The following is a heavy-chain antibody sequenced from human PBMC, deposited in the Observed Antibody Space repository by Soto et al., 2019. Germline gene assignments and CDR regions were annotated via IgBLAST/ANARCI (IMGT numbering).Heavy chain of an antibody. V-gene: IGHV5-51*01. J-gene: IGHJ3*02. CDR2: TYPGDSET. Sequence: XESLNISCQGSGCSFATYWIAWVRQMPGKGLEWMAITYPGDSETRYSPSFQGQVTISADKSISTAYLQWNSLKASDTAMYYCARHDYYGLKAFDIWGQGTMVTVSS. CDR1: GCSFATYW. CDR3: ARHDYYGLKAFDI. D-gene: IGHD3-10*01.